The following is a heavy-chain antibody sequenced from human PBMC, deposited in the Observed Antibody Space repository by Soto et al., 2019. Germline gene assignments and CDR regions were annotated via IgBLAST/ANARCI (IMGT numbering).Heavy chain of an antibody. V-gene: IGHV4-31*02. CDR2: VHDRETA. CDR3: ARRKSLDV. J-gene: IGHJ6*02. Sequence: WTWVRQRLGKGLEWIGFVHDRETADYNPSLKSRVSISVDTFKNKFSLRLSSVTAADSGVYYCARRKSLDVWGQGITVIVSS. D-gene: IGHD3-10*01.